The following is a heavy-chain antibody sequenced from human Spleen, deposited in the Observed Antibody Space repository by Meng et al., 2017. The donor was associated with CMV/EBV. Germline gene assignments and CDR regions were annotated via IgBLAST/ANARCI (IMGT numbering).Heavy chain of an antibody. CDR1: GGTFSSYA. D-gene: IGHD1-1*01. CDR2: IIPILGIA. J-gene: IGHJ6*02. CDR3: ARCPHFRQLGYYYGMDV. V-gene: IGHV1-69*10. Sequence: SVKVSCKASGGTFSSYAISWARQAPGQGLEWMGGIIPILGIANYAQKFQGRVTITADKSTSTAYMELSSLRSEDTAVYYCARCPHFRQLGYYYGMDVWGQGTTVTVSS.